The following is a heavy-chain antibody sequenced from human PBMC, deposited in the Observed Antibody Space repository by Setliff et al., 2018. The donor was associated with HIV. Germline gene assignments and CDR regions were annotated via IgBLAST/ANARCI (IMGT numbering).Heavy chain of an antibody. CDR3: ARDRETIFGVVILPDDAFDI. J-gene: IGHJ3*02. D-gene: IGHD3-3*01. CDR1: GYTFTSTY. CDR2: INPSNGAT. V-gene: IGHV1-46*01. Sequence: GASVKVSCKASGYTFTSTYIHWVRQSPGQGLEWMAIINPSNGATTYAQKFKGRVTMTSDTSASTAYMELSSLRSEDTAVYYCARDRETIFGVVILPDDAFDIWGQGTMVTVSS.